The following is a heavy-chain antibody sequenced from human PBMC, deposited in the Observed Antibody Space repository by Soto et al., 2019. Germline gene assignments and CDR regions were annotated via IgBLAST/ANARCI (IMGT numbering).Heavy chain of an antibody. D-gene: IGHD4-4*01. V-gene: IGHV4-4*02. CDR1: GGSISSSNW. Sequence: LETLSLTCAVSGGSISSSNWWSWVRQPPGKGLEWIGEIYHSGSTNYNPSLKSRVTISVDKSKNQFSLKLSSVTAADTAVYYCARAYDYRSNWFDPWGQGTLVTVPS. CDR2: IYHSGST. J-gene: IGHJ5*02. CDR3: ARAYDYRSNWFDP.